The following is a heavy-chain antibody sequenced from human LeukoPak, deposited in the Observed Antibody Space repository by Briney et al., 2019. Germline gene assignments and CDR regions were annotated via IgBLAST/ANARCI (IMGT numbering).Heavy chain of an antibody. D-gene: IGHD2-21*02. Sequence: KPSETLSLTCTVSGYSISSGYYWGWIRQPPGKGLEWIGSIYHSGSTYYNPSLKSRVTISVDTSKNQFSLKLSSVTAADTAVYYCATDGVVTAIKGSNWFDPWGQGTLVTVSS. CDR1: GYSISSGYY. J-gene: IGHJ5*02. CDR2: IYHSGST. V-gene: IGHV4-38-2*02. CDR3: ATDGVVTAIKGSNWFDP.